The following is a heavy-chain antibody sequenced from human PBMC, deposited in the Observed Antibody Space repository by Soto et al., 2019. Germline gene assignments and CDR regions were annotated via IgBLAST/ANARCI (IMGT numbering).Heavy chain of an antibody. J-gene: IGHJ6*02. CDR1: GGSITTAGYS. CDR3: ASSPFYYYGLDV. CDR2: VYHTGNA. V-gene: IGHV4-30-2*01. Sequence: QLQLQASGPGLVTPSETLSLTCTGSGGSITTAGYSWSWIRQPPGNALEWIGYVYHTGNAYPKPSLKSRVTISLDRSKNQLSLKMTSVTAADTALYYCASSPFYYYGLDVWCQGTTITVS.